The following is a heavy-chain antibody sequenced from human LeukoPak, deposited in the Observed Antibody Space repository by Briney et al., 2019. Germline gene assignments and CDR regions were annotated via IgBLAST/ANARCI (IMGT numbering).Heavy chain of an antibody. CDR3: ATRSSSWYRDDAFDI. CDR2: FDPEDGET. Sequence: ASVKVSCKVSGYTLTELSMHWVRQAPGKGLEWMGGFDPEDGETIYAQKFQGRVTMTEDTSTDTAYVELSSLRSEDTAVYYCATRSSSWYRDDAFDIWGQGTMVTVSS. J-gene: IGHJ3*02. V-gene: IGHV1-24*01. CDR1: GYTLTELS. D-gene: IGHD6-13*01.